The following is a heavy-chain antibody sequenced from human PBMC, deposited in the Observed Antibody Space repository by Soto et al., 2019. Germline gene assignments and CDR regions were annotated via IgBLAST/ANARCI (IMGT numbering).Heavy chain of an antibody. CDR2: IIPIFGTA. V-gene: IGHV1-69*13. CDR1: GGTFSSYA. D-gene: IGHD2-15*01. Sequence: SVKVSCKASGGTFSSYAISWVRQAPGQGLEWMGGIIPIFGTANYAQKFQGRVTITADESTSTAYMELSSLRSEDTAVYYCARKAVAAKGYYYYYGMDVWGQGTTVTVSS. J-gene: IGHJ6*02. CDR3: ARKAVAAKGYYYYYGMDV.